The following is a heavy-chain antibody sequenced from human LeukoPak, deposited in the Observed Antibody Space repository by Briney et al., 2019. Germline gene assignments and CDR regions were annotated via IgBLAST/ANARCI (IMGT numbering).Heavy chain of an antibody. D-gene: IGHD4-11*01. CDR2: IYYSGST. CDR3: ARHQVTTVNAFDI. J-gene: IGHJ3*02. Sequence: SETLSLTCTVSGGSISSYYWSWIRQPPGKGLEWIGYIYYSGSTNYNPSLKSRVTISVDTSKNQFSLKLSAVTAADTAVYYCARHQVTTVNAFDIWGQGTMVTVSS. V-gene: IGHV4-59*08. CDR1: GGSISSYY.